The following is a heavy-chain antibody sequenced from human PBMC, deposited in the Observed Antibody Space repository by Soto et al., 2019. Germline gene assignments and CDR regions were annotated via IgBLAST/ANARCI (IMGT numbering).Heavy chain of an antibody. CDR2: IDHSGDT. D-gene: IGHD2-2*01. Sequence: QVQLQQWGAGLLKPSETLSLTCAVYGGSFSGNYWSWIRQTPGKGLGWIGEIDHSGDTNYNPSLKSRVTITGEASTHPFSLKRRSGTAAATAVCYVTRRRCSGIGCYDGLCGRNFYGMDVWGQGTTVTVSS. V-gene: IGHV4-34*01. CDR3: TRRRCSGIGCYDGLCGRNFYGMDV. CDR1: GGSFSGNY. J-gene: IGHJ6*02.